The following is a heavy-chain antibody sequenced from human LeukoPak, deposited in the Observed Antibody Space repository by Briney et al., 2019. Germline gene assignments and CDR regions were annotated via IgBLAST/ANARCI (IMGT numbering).Heavy chain of an antibody. V-gene: IGHV3-7*02. J-gene: IGHJ4*02. CDR3: ARGIELWACPFDY. Sequence: PGGSLRLSCAASGFTFSSYWMSWVRQAPGKGLEWVANIKQDGSEKYYVDSVKGRFTISRDNAKNSLYLQMNSLRAEDTAVYYCARGIELWACPFDYWGEGTLVTVSS. CDR1: GFTFSSYW. D-gene: IGHD5-18*01. CDR2: IKQDGSEK.